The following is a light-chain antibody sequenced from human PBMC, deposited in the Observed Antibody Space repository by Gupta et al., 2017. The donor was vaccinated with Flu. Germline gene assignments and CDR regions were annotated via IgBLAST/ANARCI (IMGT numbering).Light chain of an antibody. V-gene: IGLV5-45*03. CDR2: YKSDSDK. CDR1: SGINVDTYR. CDR3: TNWHSSAEV. Sequence: QAVLTQPSSLSASPGASASLTCTLRSGINVDTYRIYWFQQKPGSPPHYLLMYKSDSDKQQGSGVPSRFSGSKDASETDVTLPISGLEAEDEYYYYCTNWHSSAEVFGAGTKLSVL. J-gene: IGLJ1*01.